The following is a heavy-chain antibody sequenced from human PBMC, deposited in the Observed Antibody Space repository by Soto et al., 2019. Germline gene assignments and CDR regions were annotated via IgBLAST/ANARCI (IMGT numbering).Heavy chain of an antibody. CDR2: INPNSGGT. Sequence: ASVKVSCKASGYTFTGYYMHWVRQAPGQGLEWMGWINPNSGGTNYAQKFQGWVTMTRDTSISTAYMELSRLRSDDTAVYYCARSEIRSAYIAAAGTGIDRAFDIWGQGTMVTVSS. CDR3: ARSEIRSAYIAAAGTGIDRAFDI. J-gene: IGHJ3*02. CDR1: GYTFTGYY. V-gene: IGHV1-2*04. D-gene: IGHD6-13*01.